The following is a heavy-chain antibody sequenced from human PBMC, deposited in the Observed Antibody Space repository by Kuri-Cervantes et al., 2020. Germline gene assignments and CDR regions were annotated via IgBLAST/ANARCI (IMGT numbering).Heavy chain of an antibody. V-gene: IGHV3-30-3*01. D-gene: IGHD3-22*01. CDR2: ISYDGSNK. Sequence: GESLKISCAASGFTFSSYAMHWVRQAPGKGLEWVAVISYDGSNKYYADSVKGRFTISRDNAKNSLYLQMNSLRAEDTALYYCAKATNYYDSSGVDYWGQGTLVTVSS. CDR1: GFTFSSYA. CDR3: AKATNYYDSSGVDY. J-gene: IGHJ4*02.